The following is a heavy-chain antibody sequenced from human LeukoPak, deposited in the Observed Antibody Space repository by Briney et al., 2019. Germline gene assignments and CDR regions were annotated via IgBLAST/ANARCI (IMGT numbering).Heavy chain of an antibody. CDR3: ARDLVSGSTGY. CDR2: ISAYNGNT. Sequence: ASVKVSCKASGYTFTSYGISWVRQAPGQGLEWMGWISAYNGNTNYAQKLQGRVAMTIDTSTSTAYMELRSLRSDDTAVYYCARDLVSGSTGYWGQGTLVTVSS. J-gene: IGHJ4*02. V-gene: IGHV1-18*01. CDR1: GYTFTSYG. D-gene: IGHD1-26*01.